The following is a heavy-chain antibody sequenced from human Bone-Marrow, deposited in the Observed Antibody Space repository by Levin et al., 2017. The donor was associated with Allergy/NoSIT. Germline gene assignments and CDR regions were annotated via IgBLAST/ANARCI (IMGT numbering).Heavy chain of an antibody. Sequence: PGGSLRLSCAASGFSFSYYAMSWVRQAPGKGLEWVAGISGSGGSTFDADSVKGRLIISRDNPKNTLYLQMNSLRVEDTAVYYCTKAVSVDDVREAFDIWGQGTMVTVSS. CDR1: GFSFSYYA. V-gene: IGHV3-23*01. D-gene: IGHD1-1*01. CDR3: TKAVSVDDVREAFDI. J-gene: IGHJ3*02. CDR2: ISGSGGST.